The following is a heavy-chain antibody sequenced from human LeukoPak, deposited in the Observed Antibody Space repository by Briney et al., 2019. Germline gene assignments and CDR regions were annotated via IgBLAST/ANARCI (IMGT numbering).Heavy chain of an antibody. CDR3: AKVETAAAATLRGFDY. Sequence: GGSLRLSCEASGFTFSSYAMSWVRQAPGKGLEWVSSIGGSGGSTYYADSVKGRFTISRDNSKNTLYLQMNSLRAEDTAVYYCAKVETAAAATLRGFDYWGQGTLVTVSS. CDR2: IGGSGGST. CDR1: GFTFSSYA. D-gene: IGHD6-13*01. V-gene: IGHV3-23*01. J-gene: IGHJ4*02.